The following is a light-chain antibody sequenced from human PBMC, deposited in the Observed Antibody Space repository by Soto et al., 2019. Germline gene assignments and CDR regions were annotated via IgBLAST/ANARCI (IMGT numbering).Light chain of an antibody. J-gene: IGLJ2*01. CDR2: YDD. CDR3: AAWDDSLNGVF. CDR1: SSNIGSYT. V-gene: IGLV1-36*01. Sequence: QAVVTQPPSASGAPGQRVTISCSGSSSNIGSYTVNWYQQLPGKAPKLLIYYDDLVPSGVSDRFSGSKSGTSASLAISGLQSEDEAHYYCAAWDDSLNGVFFGGGTKVTVL.